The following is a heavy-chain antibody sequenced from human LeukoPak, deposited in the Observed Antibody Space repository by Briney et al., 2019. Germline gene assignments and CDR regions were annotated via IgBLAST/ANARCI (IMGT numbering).Heavy chain of an antibody. CDR3: ARDGGLRRYYFDY. Sequence: ASVKVSCKASGYIFINHGIAWVRQAPGQGLEYMGWISAYNGNTDYAQKLQGRVTMTTDTSTSTAYMELRSLRSDDAAVYYCARDGGLRRYYFDYWGQGTLVTVSS. V-gene: IGHV1-18*01. CDR1: GYIFINHG. J-gene: IGHJ4*02. CDR2: ISAYNGNT. D-gene: IGHD4-17*01.